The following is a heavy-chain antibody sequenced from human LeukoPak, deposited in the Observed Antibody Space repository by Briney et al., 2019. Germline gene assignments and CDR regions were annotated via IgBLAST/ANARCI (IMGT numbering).Heavy chain of an antibody. V-gene: IGHV3-66*01. CDR3: ARSYSNHLFGMDV. CDR1: GFTVSSYY. J-gene: IGHJ6*02. CDR2: MYSGGST. Sequence: GGSLRLSCAASGFTVSSYYMTWVRQAPGKGLGWVSVMYSGGSTYYADSVKGRVAISRDNSQNTVFLQMNSVRVEDTAVYYCARSYSNHLFGMDVRGQGTAVTVSS. D-gene: IGHD4-11*01.